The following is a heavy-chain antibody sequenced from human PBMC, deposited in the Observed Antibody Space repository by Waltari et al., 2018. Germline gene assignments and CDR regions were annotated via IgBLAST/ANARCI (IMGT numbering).Heavy chain of an antibody. Sequence: QLQLQESGPGLVKPSETLSLTCTVSGGSISSSSYYWGWIRQPPGKGLEWIGSIYYSGSTYYNPSLKSRVTISVDTSKNQFSLKLSSVTAADTAVYYCARRALNLYYYDSSGYYSPFDYWGQGTLVTVSS. CDR3: ARRALNLYYYDSSGYYSPFDY. D-gene: IGHD3-22*01. J-gene: IGHJ4*02. CDR1: GGSISSSSYY. CDR2: IYYSGST. V-gene: IGHV4-39*07.